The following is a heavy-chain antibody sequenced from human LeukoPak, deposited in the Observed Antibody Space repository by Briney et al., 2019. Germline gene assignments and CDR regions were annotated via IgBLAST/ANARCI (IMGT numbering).Heavy chain of an antibody. D-gene: IGHD3-16*01. CDR1: GFTFNNYD. CDR2: ISYSGGAT. V-gene: IGHV3-23*01. Sequence: PGGSLRLSCVASGFTFNNYDMSWVRLAPGKGLQWVSFISYSGGATYYADSVKGRFTISRDNSKNTVYLQMNSLRAEDTGVYYCAKDRVSGSYDYWGQGTLVTVSS. J-gene: IGHJ4*02. CDR3: AKDRVSGSYDY.